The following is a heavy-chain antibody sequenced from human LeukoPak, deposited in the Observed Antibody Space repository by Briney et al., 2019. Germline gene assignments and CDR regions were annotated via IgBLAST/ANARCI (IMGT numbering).Heavy chain of an antibody. CDR2: MYYSGST. CDR1: GGSISNYY. Sequence: PSETLSLTCTVSGGSISNYYWSWIRQPPGKGLEWIGYMYYSGSTYYNPSLKSRVTISVDTSKNQFSLKLSSVTAADTAVYYCASSHPLGSNNDYFTPFDYWSQGTLVTVSS. D-gene: IGHD3-16*01. CDR3: ASSHPLGSNNDYFTPFDY. V-gene: IGHV4-59*01. J-gene: IGHJ4*02.